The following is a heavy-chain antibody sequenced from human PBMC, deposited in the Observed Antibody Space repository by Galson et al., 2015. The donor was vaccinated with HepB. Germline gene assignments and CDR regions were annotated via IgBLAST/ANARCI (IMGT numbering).Heavy chain of an antibody. CDR1: GFTFSIYA. D-gene: IGHD2-21*02. CDR3: ARDVAGGDPHYWYFDL. CDR2: ISGSGGGT. Sequence: SLRLSCAASGFTFSIYAMSWVRQAPGKGLEWVSAISGSGGGTYYADSVKGRFTISGDNSKNTLYLQMNSLRAEDTALYYCARDVAGGDPHYWYFDLWGRGTLVTVSS. V-gene: IGHV3-23*01. J-gene: IGHJ2*01.